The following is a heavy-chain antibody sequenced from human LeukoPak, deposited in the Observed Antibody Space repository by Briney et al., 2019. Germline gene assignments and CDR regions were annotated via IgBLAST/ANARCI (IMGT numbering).Heavy chain of an antibody. V-gene: IGHV3-30*02. CDR1: GFTFNSHG. CDR3: ALTGTTIFDY. J-gene: IGHJ4*02. CDR2: IRYDGSKE. Sequence: GGSLRLSCAASGFTFNSHGMHWVRQAPGKGLEWVAFIRYDGSKEYYVDSVKGRFTISRDNSKNTMYLQMNSLRPEDTAIYFCALTGTTIFDYWGQGTLVTVSS. D-gene: IGHD1-7*01.